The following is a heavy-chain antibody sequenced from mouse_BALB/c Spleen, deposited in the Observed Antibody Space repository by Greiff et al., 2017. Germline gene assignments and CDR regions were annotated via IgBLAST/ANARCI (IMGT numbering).Heavy chain of an antibody. D-gene: IGHD1-1*01. Sequence: EVKLMESGGGLVQPGGSLRLSCATSGFTFTDYYMSWVRQPPGKALEWLGFIRNKANGYTTEYSASVKGRFTISRDNSQSILYLQMNTLRAEDSATYYCARAYYAYFDYWGQGTTLTVSS. CDR3: ARAYYAYFDY. CDR1: GFTFTDYY. J-gene: IGHJ2*01. V-gene: IGHV7-3*02. CDR2: IRNKANGYTT.